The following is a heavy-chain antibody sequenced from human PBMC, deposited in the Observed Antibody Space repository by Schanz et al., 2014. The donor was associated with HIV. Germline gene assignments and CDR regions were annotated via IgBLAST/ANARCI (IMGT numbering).Heavy chain of an antibody. Sequence: QVQLQESGPRLMKPSQTLSLTCSVSGGSIRSDGYYWSWIRQHPVKGLEWIGYIYHSGGTYYNPSLKSRVVTISVDTSKNQFSLKLSSVTAADTAMYFCVGHQDYKWFDPWGQGTLVTVSS. CDR3: VGHQDYKWFDP. D-gene: IGHD1-26*01. J-gene: IGHJ5*02. CDR2: IYHSGGT. CDR1: GGSIRSDGYY. V-gene: IGHV4-31*08.